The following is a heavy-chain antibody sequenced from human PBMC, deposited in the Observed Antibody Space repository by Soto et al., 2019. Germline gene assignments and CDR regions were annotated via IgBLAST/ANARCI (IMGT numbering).Heavy chain of an antibody. D-gene: IGHD5-12*01. CDR3: ARGHDGGYDYSYYYYYMDV. CDR2: MNPNSGNT. J-gene: IGHJ6*03. CDR1: GYTFTSYD. Sequence: ASVKVSCKASGYTFTSYDINWVRQATGQGLEWMGWMNPNSGNTGYAQKFQGRVTMTRNTSISTAYMELSSLRSEDTAVYYCARGHDGGYDYSYYYYYMDVWGKGTTVTVSS. V-gene: IGHV1-8*01.